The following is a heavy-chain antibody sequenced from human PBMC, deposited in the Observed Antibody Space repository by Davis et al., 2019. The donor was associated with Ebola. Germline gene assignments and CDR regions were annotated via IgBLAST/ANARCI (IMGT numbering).Heavy chain of an antibody. J-gene: IGHJ3*02. CDR3: ARCIAVADWSSNDAFDI. V-gene: IGHV4-34*01. Sequence: MPSETLSLTCAVYGGSFSGSYWSWIRQPPGKGLEWIGEINHSGSTNYNPSLKSRVTISVDMSKNQFSLKLSSVTAADTAVYYCARCIAVADWSSNDAFDIWGQGTLVTVSS. D-gene: IGHD6-19*01. CDR1: GGSFSGSY. CDR2: INHSGST.